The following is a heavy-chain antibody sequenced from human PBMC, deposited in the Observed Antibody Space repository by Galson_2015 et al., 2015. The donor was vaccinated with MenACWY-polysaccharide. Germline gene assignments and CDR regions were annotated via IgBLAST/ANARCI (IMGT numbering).Heavy chain of an antibody. V-gene: IGHV3-33*01. CDR3: VRDDGFFRVDH. CDR2: IWYDANKK. CDR1: GFNFGGYG. Sequence: SLRLSCAVSGFNFGGYGMQWVRQAPGKGLEWVAVIWYDANKKYYGDSVKGRFTISRDNSKNTLYLQMNSLRAEDTAMYYCVRDDGFFRVDHWGQGTLVTVSS. J-gene: IGHJ4*02. D-gene: IGHD3-3*01.